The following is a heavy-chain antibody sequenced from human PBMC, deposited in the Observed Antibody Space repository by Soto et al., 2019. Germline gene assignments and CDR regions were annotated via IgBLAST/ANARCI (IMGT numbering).Heavy chain of an antibody. CDR2: ISSSSSTI. D-gene: IGHD3-10*01. J-gene: IGHJ4*02. CDR1: GFTFSSYS. V-gene: IGHV3-48*01. Sequence: EVQLVESGGGLVQPGGSLRLSCVDSGFTFSSYSMNWVRQAPGKGLEWISYISSSSSTIYYADSVKGRFTISRDNARNSLYLQMNSLRAEDTAVYYCARYGGGSGSLYWGQGTLVTVSS. CDR3: ARYGGGSGSLY.